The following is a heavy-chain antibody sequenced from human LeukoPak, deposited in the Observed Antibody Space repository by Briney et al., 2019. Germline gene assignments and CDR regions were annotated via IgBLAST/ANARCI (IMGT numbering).Heavy chain of an antibody. Sequence: ASVKVSCKASGYTFTSYYMHWVRQAPGQGLEWMGIINPSGGSTSYAQKFQGRGTMTRDTSTSTVYMELSSLRSEDTAVYYCARDRGHYYGSGMKRPGRFDYWGQGTLVTVSS. J-gene: IGHJ4*02. CDR2: INPSGGST. V-gene: IGHV1-46*01. D-gene: IGHD3-10*01. CDR3: ARDRGHYYGSGMKRPGRFDY. CDR1: GYTFTSYY.